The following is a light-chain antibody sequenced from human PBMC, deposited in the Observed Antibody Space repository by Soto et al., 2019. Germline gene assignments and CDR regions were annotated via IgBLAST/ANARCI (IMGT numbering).Light chain of an antibody. CDR2: NDN. Sequence: QSVLTQPPSASGTPGQTVTISCSGSSSNIGSNTVNWYQQLPGTAPKLLIYNDNQRPSGVPDRFSGSKSGTSGSLAISGLQSEDEADYYCAAWDDSLNGHVVFGGGTKLTVL. CDR3: AAWDDSLNGHVV. CDR1: SSNIGSNT. J-gene: IGLJ2*01. V-gene: IGLV1-44*01.